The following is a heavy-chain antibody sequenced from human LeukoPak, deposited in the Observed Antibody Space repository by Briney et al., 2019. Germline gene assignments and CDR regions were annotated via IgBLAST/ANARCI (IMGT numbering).Heavy chain of an antibody. D-gene: IGHD3-3*01. CDR1: GFTFSSYW. J-gene: IGHJ4*02. V-gene: IGHV3-74*01. CDR2: IASDGSST. Sequence: GGSLRLSCAASGFTFSSYWMNWVRQAPGKGLVWVSRIASDGSSTTYADSVKGRFSISRDNAKNTLYLQMNNLRAEDTAVYYCARGRYYFEYWGQGTLVTVSS. CDR3: ARGRYYFEY.